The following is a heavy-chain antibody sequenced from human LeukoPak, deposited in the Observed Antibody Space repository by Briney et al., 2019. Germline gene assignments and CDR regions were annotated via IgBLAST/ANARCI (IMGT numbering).Heavy chain of an antibody. CDR1: GFTFNRYW. Sequence: PGGSLRLSCAASGFTFNRYWMHWVRQAPGKGLEWVSRIYGDAGSISYADFVKGRFTISKDNAKNTLYLQMNNLRAEDTAVYYCARDADWNGQSCDYWGQGTLVTVSS. D-gene: IGHD1-1*01. V-gene: IGHV3-74*01. J-gene: IGHJ4*02. CDR3: ARDADWNGQSCDY. CDR2: IYGDAGSI.